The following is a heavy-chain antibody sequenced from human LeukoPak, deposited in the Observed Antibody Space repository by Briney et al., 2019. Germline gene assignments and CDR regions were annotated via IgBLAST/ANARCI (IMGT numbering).Heavy chain of an antibody. V-gene: IGHV3-49*03. CDR3: TRDPGIVGAQGAFDI. D-gene: IGHD1-26*01. J-gene: IGHJ3*02. CDR1: GFTFGDYA. CDR2: IRNKAYGGTT. Sequence: QPGGSLRLSCTASGFTFGDYAMSWFRQAPGKGLEWVGFIRNKAYGGTTEYAASVKGRFTISRDDSKSIAYLQMNSLKTEDTAVYYCTRDPGIVGAQGAFDIWGQGTMVTVSS.